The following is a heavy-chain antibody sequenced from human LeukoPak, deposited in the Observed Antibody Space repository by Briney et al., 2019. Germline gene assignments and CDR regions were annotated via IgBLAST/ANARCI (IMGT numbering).Heavy chain of an antibody. D-gene: IGHD3-22*01. CDR1: GFTFSNAW. V-gene: IGHV3-15*07. CDR3: ATDFYDST. CDR2: IRSNSDGGTI. Sequence: GGSLRLSCATSGFTFSNAWMNWVRQAPGKGLEWVGRIRSNSDGGTIDYAAPVKGRFTLSRDDSITTLYLQMNSLQTEDTAVYYCATDFYDSTWGQGTLVTVSS. J-gene: IGHJ5*02.